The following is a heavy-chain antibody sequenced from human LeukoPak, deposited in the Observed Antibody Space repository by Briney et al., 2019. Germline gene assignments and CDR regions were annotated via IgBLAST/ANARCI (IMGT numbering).Heavy chain of an antibody. D-gene: IGHD3-10*01. CDR3: ARESFITMVRGVDVPSFDY. V-gene: IGHV4-59*10. CDR2: IYTSGST. Sequence: PSETLSLTCAVYGGSFSGYYWSWIRQPQGKGLEWIGRIYTSGSTNYNPSLKSRVTTSVDTSKNQFSLKLSSVTAADTAVYYCARESFITMVRGVDVPSFDYWGQGTLATVSS. CDR1: GGSFSGYY. J-gene: IGHJ4*02.